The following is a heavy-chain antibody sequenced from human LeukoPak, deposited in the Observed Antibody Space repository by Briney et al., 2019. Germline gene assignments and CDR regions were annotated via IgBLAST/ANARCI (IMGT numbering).Heavy chain of an antibody. Sequence: SETLSLTCTVSGASITAYYWTWIRQPPGKGLQWIGYIYDIGETNYNPSLKSLVTISQDTYKNPFSLKLRSVTVEDTAVYYCASQQNFGDPIDYWAQGTLVTVSS. V-gene: IGHV4-59*01. CDR3: ASQQNFGDPIDY. CDR2: IYDIGET. CDR1: GASITAYY. J-gene: IGHJ4*02. D-gene: IGHD4-17*01.